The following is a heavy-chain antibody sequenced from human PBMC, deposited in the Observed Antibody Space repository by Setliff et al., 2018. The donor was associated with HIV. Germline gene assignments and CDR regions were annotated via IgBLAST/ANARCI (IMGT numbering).Heavy chain of an antibody. J-gene: IGHJ4*02. CDR1: GYTFTSCF. CDR2: INPSDGTT. Sequence: AASVKVSCKASGYTFTSCFMHWVRQAPGQGLEYMGIINPSDGTTDYTQKFQDRVTMTSDTSTSTVYMELRSLRSEDTAIYYCVKEYHTTATDTRVANYFDYWGQGTLGTVSS. D-gene: IGHD6-13*01. CDR3: VKEYHTTATDTRVANYFDY. V-gene: IGHV1-46*01.